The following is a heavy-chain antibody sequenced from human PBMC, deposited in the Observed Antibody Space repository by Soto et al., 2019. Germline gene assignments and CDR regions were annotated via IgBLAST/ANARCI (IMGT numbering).Heavy chain of an antibody. CDR1: GYTFTRYG. J-gene: IGHJ6*02. CDR2: MNPNSGNT. Sequence: ASVKVSCKASGYTFTRYGINWVRQATGQGLEWMGWMNPNSGNTGYAQKFQGRVTMTRNTSISTAYMELSSLRSEDTAVYYCARRNYSPYYYYGMDVWGQGTTVTVSS. D-gene: IGHD4-4*01. V-gene: IGHV1-8*01. CDR3: ARRNYSPYYYYGMDV.